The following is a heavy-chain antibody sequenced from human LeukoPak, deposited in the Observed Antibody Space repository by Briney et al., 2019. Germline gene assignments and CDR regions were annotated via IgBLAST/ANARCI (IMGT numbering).Heavy chain of an antibody. CDR1: GFTFSSYS. V-gene: IGHV3-21*01. D-gene: IGHD6-13*01. Sequence: PGGSLRLSCAASGFTFSSYSMNWVRQAPGKGLEWVSSISSSSSYIYYADSVKGRFTISRDNAKNSLYLQMNSLRAEDTAVYYCARDLIHSSSWYHTPYYFDYWGQGTLVTVSS. CDR3: ARDLIHSSSWYHTPYYFDY. J-gene: IGHJ4*02. CDR2: ISSSSSYI.